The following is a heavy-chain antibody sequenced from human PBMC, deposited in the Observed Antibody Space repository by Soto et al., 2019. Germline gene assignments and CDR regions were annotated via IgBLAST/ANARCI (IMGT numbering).Heavy chain of an antibody. Sequence: QAQLAESGGGVVQPGTSLRLSCAASGFTFSSYGMHWVRQAPGKGMEWVAVIWYDGSNKYYADSVKGRFTISRDKSKNTLYLQMNSLSAEDTAVYCRASAPHRNLYFDLWGRGTLVPVSS. CDR2: IWYDGSNK. CDR1: GFTFSSYG. J-gene: IGHJ2*01. V-gene: IGHV3-33*01. CDR3: ASAPHRNLYFDL.